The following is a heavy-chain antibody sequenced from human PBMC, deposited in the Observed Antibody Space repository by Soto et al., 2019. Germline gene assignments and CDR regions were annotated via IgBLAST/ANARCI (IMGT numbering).Heavy chain of an antibody. CDR1: GYTFISYA. Sequence: ASVKVSCKASGYTFISYAMHWVRQAPGQRLEWMGWINAGNGDTKYSQKLQGRVTITRDTSASTAYMELSSLRSEDTTVYYCEREQIHTYFYDSSGPTAAFDICGQLSMVPVS. D-gene: IGHD3-22*01. CDR3: EREQIHTYFYDSSGPTAAFDI. J-gene: IGHJ3*02. V-gene: IGHV1-3*01. CDR2: INAGNGDT.